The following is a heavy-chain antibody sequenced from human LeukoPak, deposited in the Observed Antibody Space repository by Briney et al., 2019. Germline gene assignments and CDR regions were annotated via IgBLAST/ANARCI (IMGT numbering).Heavy chain of an antibody. D-gene: IGHD1-1*01. Sequence: ASVKVSCKASGHTFTGYYMHWVRQAPGQGLEWMGWINPNSGGTNYAQKFQGRVTMTRDTSISTAYMELSRLRSDDTAVYYCARGVVDWNGVFDYWGQGTLVTVSS. V-gene: IGHV1-2*02. CDR3: ARGVVDWNGVFDY. CDR1: GHTFTGYY. CDR2: INPNSGGT. J-gene: IGHJ4*02.